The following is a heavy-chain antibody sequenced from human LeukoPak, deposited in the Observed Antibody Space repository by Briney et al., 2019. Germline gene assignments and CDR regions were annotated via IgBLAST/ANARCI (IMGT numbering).Heavy chain of an antibody. J-gene: IGHJ4*02. CDR1: GFTFSTYR. Sequence: PGGFLRLSCAASGFTFSTYRMSWVRQAPGKGLVWVSRIKSDGSSTSYADSVIGRFTISRDNAKNTLYLQMNSLGGEATGVYYCARERYWGLSDYGGEGALVTVS. CDR2: IKSDGSST. V-gene: IGHV3-74*01. CDR3: ARERYWGLSDY. D-gene: IGHD7-27*01.